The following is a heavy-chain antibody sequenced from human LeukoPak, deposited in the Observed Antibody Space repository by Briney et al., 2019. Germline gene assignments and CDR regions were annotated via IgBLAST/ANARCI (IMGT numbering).Heavy chain of an antibody. CDR2: ISYDGSNK. D-gene: IGHD3-22*01. CDR1: GFTFSNYA. CDR3: ARGAGRYYDSSGSLFDI. Sequence: GRSLRLSCAASGFTFSNYAVHWVRQAPGKGLEWVTIISYDGSNKYYADSVKGRFTISRDNSKNTLYLQMNSLRAEDTAAYYCARGAGRYYDSSGSLFDIWGRGTMVTVSS. J-gene: IGHJ3*02. V-gene: IGHV3-30*04.